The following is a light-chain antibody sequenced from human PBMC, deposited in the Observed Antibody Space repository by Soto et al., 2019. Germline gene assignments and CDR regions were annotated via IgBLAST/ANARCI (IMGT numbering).Light chain of an antibody. J-gene: IGKJ1*01. Sequence: EIVMTQSPATLSVSPGERATLSCRASQGVSSSLGWYQQTAGQAPRLLIYDASTRATGIPARFIGSGSGTEFTLTISSLQSEDFAIYYCQQYNNWPRTFGQGTRVEI. CDR2: DAS. V-gene: IGKV3-15*01. CDR3: QQYNNWPRT. CDR1: QGVSSS.